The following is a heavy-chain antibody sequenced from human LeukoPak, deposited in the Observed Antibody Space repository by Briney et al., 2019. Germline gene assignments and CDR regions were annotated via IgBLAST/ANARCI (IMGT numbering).Heavy chain of an antibody. CDR2: IYRGGST. CDR1: GFTVSTYY. D-gene: IGHD2-2*01. CDR3: ARGLGYCTSTTCLLPFDY. Sequence: GGTLRLSCAASGFTVSTYYMTWVRQAPGKGLECVSVIYRGGSTYYADSVKGRFTVSRDNSKNTLYLQMNSLRAEDTAMYYCARGLGYCTSTTCLLPFDYWGQGTLVSVSS. V-gene: IGHV3-53*01. J-gene: IGHJ4*02.